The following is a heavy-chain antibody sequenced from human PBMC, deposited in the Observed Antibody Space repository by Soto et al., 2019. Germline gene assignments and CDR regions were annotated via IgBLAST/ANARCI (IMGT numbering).Heavy chain of an antibody. D-gene: IGHD5-18*01. Sequence: SETLSLTCTVSGGSISSSSYYWGWIRHPPGKGLEWIGSIYYSGSTYYNPSLKSRVTISVDTSKNQFSLKLSSVTAADAAVYYCARHSPKLWFPPYYFDHWGQGTLVTVSS. CDR1: GGSISSSSYY. CDR3: ARHSPKLWFPPYYFDH. V-gene: IGHV4-39*01. CDR2: IYYSGST. J-gene: IGHJ4*02.